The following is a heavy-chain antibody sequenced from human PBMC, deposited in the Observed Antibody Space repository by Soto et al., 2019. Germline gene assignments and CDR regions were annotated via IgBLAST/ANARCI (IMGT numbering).Heavy chain of an antibody. Sequence: ASVQVSCKASGYTFTGYYMHWVRQAPGQGLEWMGWINPNSGGTNYAQKFQGRVTMTRDTSISTAYMELSRLRSDDTAVYYCASADAIASRRLEYFQHWGQGTMVTVYS. CDR3: ASADAIASRRLEYFQH. J-gene: IGHJ1*01. V-gene: IGHV1-2*02. CDR1: GYTFTGYY. CDR2: INPNSGGT. D-gene: IGHD6-6*01.